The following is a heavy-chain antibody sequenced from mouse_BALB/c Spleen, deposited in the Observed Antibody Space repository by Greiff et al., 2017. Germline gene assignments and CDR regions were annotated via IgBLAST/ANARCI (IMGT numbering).Heavy chain of an antibody. V-gene: IGHV5-17*02. CDR3: AREGDYYGPYYFDY. J-gene: IGHJ2*01. CDR1: GFTFSSFG. CDR2: ISSGSSTI. D-gene: IGHD1-1*01. Sequence: EVKLVESGGGLVQPGGSRKLSCAASGFTFSSFGMHWVRQAPEKGLEWVAYISSGSSTIYYADTVKGRFTISRDNPKNTLFLQMTSLRSEDTAMYYCAREGDYYGPYYFDYWGQGTTLTVSS.